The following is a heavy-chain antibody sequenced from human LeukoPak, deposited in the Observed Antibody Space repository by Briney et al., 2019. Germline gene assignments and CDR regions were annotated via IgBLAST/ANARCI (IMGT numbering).Heavy chain of an antibody. D-gene: IGHD4-17*01. Sequence: EGSLRLSCAASGFSFISYGMHWVRQAPGKGLEWVGVISDDGRSKDYADSVKGRFTISRDNSKDTLYLQMNSLRDEDTAVYYCAKRPSDYGDYVSYFDYWGQGTLVTVSS. CDR3: AKRPSDYGDYVSYFDY. CDR2: ISDDGRSK. J-gene: IGHJ4*02. CDR1: GFSFISYG. V-gene: IGHV3-30*18.